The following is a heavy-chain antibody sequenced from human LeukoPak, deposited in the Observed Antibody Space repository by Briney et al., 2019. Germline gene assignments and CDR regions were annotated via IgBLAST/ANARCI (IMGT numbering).Heavy chain of an antibody. J-gene: IGHJ4*02. CDR2: IIPMFGTA. V-gene: IGHV1-69*13. CDR1: GGTFSSYA. D-gene: IGHD2-2*01. CDR3: ARGRCSSTSCYSDY. Sequence: ASVKVSCKASGGTFSSYAISWVRQSPGQGLEWMGGIIPMFGTAKYAHKFQGRVTITANESTSTDYMELSSLRSEDTAVYYCARGRCSSTSCYSDYWGQGTLVTVSS.